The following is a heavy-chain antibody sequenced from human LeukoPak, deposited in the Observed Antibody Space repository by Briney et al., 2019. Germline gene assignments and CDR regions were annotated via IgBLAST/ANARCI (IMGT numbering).Heavy chain of an antibody. J-gene: IGHJ4*02. V-gene: IGHV3-30*02. CDR2: IQSDGSDQ. CDR1: GFTFSSYG. CDR3: ARGDYGDYFDY. D-gene: IGHD4-17*01. Sequence: GRSLRLSCAASGFTFSSYGMHWVRQAPGKGLEWVAFIQSDGSDQYYADSVKGRLSISRDNSKNTLYLQMNSLRTEDTAVYYCARGDYGDYFDYWGQGTLVTVSS.